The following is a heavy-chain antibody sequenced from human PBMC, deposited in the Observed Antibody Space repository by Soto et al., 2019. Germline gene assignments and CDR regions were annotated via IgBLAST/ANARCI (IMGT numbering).Heavy chain of an antibody. D-gene: IGHD4-4*01. CDR1: GGSISSGDYY. V-gene: IGHV4-30-4*01. J-gene: IGHJ4*02. Sequence: PSETLSLTCTVSGGSISSGDYYWSWIRQPPGKGLEWIGYIYYSGSTYYNPSLKSRVTISVDTSKNQFSLKLSSVTAADTAVYFCARVWARDYSAYFFDFWGQGTLVTVS. CDR2: IYYSGST. CDR3: ARVWARDYSAYFFDF.